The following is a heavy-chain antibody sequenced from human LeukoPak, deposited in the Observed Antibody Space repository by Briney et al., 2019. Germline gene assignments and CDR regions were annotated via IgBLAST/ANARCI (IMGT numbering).Heavy chain of an antibody. Sequence: GGSLRLSCAASGFTFSSYWMSWVRQAPGKGLEWVANIKQDGSEKYYVDSVKGRFTISRDNAKNSLYLQMNSLRAEDTAVYHCARATFPYYYDSSGYWIFDYWGQGTLVTVSS. CDR1: GFTFSSYW. V-gene: IGHV3-7*01. J-gene: IGHJ4*02. D-gene: IGHD3-22*01. CDR3: ARATFPYYYDSSGYWIFDY. CDR2: IKQDGSEK.